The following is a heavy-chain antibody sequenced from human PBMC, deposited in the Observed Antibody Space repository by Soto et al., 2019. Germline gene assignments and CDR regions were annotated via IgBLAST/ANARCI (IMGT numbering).Heavy chain of an antibody. Sequence: QVQLLQSGAEVKKPGASVKVSCKASGYSFTSYDINWVRQATGQGFDFMGWMNPNSGGTGYPQKFQDRVTMTWDPSISTAYMELTSLRAEDTAVYYCVRVGQGRIGPWGQGTLVTVSS. J-gene: IGHJ5*02. CDR3: VRVGQGRIGP. V-gene: IGHV1-8*01. CDR1: GYSFTSYD. CDR2: MNPNSGGT.